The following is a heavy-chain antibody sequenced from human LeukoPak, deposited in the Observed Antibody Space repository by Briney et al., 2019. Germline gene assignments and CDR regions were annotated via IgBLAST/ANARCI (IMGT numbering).Heavy chain of an antibody. CDR1: GFTVSNNY. J-gene: IGHJ4*02. CDR3: ARATLDN. CDR2: IYSGGST. V-gene: IGHV3-53*01. Sequence: GGSLRLSCAASGFTVSNNYISWVRQAPGKGLEWVAVIYSGGSTKYADSVKARFTISRDNSKNTVYLQMNSLRADDTAVYYCARATLDNWGQGTMVTVSS.